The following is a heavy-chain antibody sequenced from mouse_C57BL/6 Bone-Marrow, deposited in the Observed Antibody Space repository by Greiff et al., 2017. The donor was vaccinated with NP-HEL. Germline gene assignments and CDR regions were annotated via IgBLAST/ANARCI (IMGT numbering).Heavy chain of an antibody. D-gene: IGHD1-1*01. J-gene: IGHJ1*03. CDR3: ANYYGSSWYWYFDV. Sequence: QVQLKQPGAELVRPGSSVKLSCKASGYTFTSYWMHWVKQRPIQGLEWIGNIDPSDSETHYNQKFKDKATLTVDKSSSTAYMQLSSLTSEDSAVYYCANYYGSSWYWYFDVWGTGTTVTVSS. CDR2: IDPSDSET. V-gene: IGHV1-52*01. CDR1: GYTFTSYW.